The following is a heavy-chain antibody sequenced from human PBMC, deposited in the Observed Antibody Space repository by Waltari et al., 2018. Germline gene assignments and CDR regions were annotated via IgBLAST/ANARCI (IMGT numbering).Heavy chain of an antibody. V-gene: IGHV3-72*01. D-gene: IGHD3-22*01. CDR1: GFTFSDHY. J-gene: IGHJ3*02. Sequence: EVQLVESGGGLVQPGGSLRLSCAASGFTFSDHYMDWVRQAPGKGLEWVGRTRNKANSYTTEYAASVKGRFTISRDDSKNSLYLQMNSLKTEDTAVYYCARVLDYYDSSGYYYNAFDIWGKGTMVTVSS. CDR2: TRNKANSYTT. CDR3: ARVLDYYDSSGYYYNAFDI.